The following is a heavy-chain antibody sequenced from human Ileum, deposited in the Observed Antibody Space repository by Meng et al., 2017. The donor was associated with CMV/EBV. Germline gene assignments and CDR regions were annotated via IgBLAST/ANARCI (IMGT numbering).Heavy chain of an antibody. CDR1: GGFISSGGYY. J-gene: IGHJ4*02. CDR2: IYYGGST. D-gene: IGHD6-13*01. Sequence: SGGFISSGGYYWSWIRQHPGKGLEWIGYIYYGGSTHYNPSLKSRVTISLDTSQNQFSLNLSSVTAADTAVYYCARRSAAITSGGFDYWGQGTLVTVSS. V-gene: IGHV4-31*02. CDR3: ARRSAAITSGGFDY.